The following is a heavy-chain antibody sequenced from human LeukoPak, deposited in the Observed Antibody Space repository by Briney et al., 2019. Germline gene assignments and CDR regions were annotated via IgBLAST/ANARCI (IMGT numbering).Heavy chain of an antibody. CDR2: IDHSGST. CDR3: ARLYSSGWYNDAFDI. Sequence: SETLSLTCAVYGGPFSGYYWSWIRQPPGKGLEWIGEIDHSGSTNYNPSLKSRVTISVDTSKNQFSLKLSSVTAADTAVYYCARLYSSGWYNDAFDIWGQGTMVTVSS. CDR1: GGPFSGYY. D-gene: IGHD6-19*01. J-gene: IGHJ3*02. V-gene: IGHV4-34*01.